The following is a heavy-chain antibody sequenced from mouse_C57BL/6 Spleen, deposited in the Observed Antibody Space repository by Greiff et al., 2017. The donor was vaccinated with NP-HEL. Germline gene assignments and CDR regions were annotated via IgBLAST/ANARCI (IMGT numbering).Heavy chain of an antibody. J-gene: IGHJ2*01. V-gene: IGHV1-82*01. CDR2: IYPGDGDT. CDR1: GYAFSSSW. D-gene: IGHD2-1*01. CDR3: AREGNYYGNFLDY. Sequence: VQLQQSGPELVKPGASVKISCKASGYAFSSSWMNWVKQRPGKGLEWIGRIYPGDGDTNYNGKFKGKATLTADKSSSTAYMQLSSLTSEDSAVYFCAREGNYYGNFLDYWGQGTTLTVSS.